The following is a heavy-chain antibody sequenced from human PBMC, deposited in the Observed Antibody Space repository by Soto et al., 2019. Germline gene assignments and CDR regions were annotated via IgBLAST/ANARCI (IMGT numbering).Heavy chain of an antibody. J-gene: IGHJ4*02. V-gene: IGHV4-59*01. D-gene: IGHD6-19*01. CDR2: IYYSGST. CDR1: GGSISSYY. CDR3: ARAGYSSDFYYFDY. Sequence: SETLSLTCTVSGGSISSYYWSWIRQPPGKGLEWIGYIYYSGSTNYNPSLKSRITISVDTSKNQFSLKLRSVTAADTAVYYCARAGYSSDFYYFDYWSQGTLVTVSS.